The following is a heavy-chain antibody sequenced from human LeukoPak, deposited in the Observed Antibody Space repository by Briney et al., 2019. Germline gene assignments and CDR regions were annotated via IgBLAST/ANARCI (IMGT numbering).Heavy chain of an antibody. V-gene: IGHV1-18*01. J-gene: IGHJ4*02. CDR2: ISAYNGNT. CDR3: ARDSPRPNYYDSSGYYYEAGY. Sequence: ASVKVSCKASGYTFTSYGISWVRQAPGQGLEWMGWISAYNGNTNYAQKLQGRVTMTTDTSTSTAYMELRSLRSDDTAVYYCARDSPRPNYYDSSGYYYEAGYWGQGTLVTVSS. CDR1: GYTFTSYG. D-gene: IGHD3-22*01.